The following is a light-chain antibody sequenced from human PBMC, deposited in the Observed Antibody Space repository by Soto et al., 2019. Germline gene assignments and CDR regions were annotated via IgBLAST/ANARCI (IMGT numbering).Light chain of an antibody. V-gene: IGKV1-5*03. CDR3: QHYNTDSGT. CDR1: QSLNSW. Sequence: DIQMTQSPSTLSASVGDRVTITCRASQSLNSWLAWYQQKPGKAPKLLNYKASTLESGVPSRFSGSGSATEFTLTISSLQPDDFATYYCQHYNTDSGTFGQGTKVEIK. CDR2: KAS. J-gene: IGKJ1*01.